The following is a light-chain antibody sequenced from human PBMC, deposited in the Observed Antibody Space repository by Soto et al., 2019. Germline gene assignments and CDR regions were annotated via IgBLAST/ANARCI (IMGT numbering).Light chain of an antibody. CDR1: RTIMNN. Sequence: IVITCSSATLSMAPFERTTRSCRSSRTIMNNSAGYKQQPGEAPRLLIYGASTRAAGIPARFSGSGFGIEFTLTISSLQSEDFALYYCQQYDNWPPLTFGGGTKVDIK. CDR3: QQYDNWPPLT. J-gene: IGKJ4*01. V-gene: IGKV3-15*01. CDR2: GAS.